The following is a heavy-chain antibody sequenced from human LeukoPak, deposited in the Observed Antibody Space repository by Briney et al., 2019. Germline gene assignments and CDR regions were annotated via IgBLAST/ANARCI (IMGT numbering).Heavy chain of an antibody. CDR2: ISSSGSTI. CDR3: ARDAPEEYYDSSGYKTPSLAFDI. CDR1: GFTFSDYY. D-gene: IGHD3-22*01. V-gene: IGHV3-11*04. Sequence: KSGGSLRLSCAASGFTFSDYYMSWIRQAPGKGLEWVSYISSSGSTIYYADSVKGRFTISRDNAKNSLYLQMNSLRAEDTAVYYCARDAPEEYYDSSGYKTPSLAFDIWGQGTMVTVSS. J-gene: IGHJ3*02.